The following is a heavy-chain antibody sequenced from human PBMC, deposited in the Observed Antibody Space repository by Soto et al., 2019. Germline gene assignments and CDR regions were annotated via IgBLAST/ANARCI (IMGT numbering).Heavy chain of an antibody. D-gene: IGHD6-19*01. CDR3: ASVFPSPYSSGCYLLDY. V-gene: IGHV1-3*01. CDR2: INAGNGNT. CDR1: GYTFTSYA. Sequence: QVQLVQSGAEVKKPGASVKVSCKASGYTFTSYAMHWVRQAPGQRLEWMGWINAGNGNTKYSQKFQGRVTITRDTSASTAYMERSSLRSEDTAVYYCASVFPSPYSSGCYLLDYWGQGTLVTVSS. J-gene: IGHJ4*02.